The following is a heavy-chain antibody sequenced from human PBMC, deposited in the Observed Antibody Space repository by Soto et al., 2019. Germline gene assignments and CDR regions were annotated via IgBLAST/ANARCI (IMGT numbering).Heavy chain of an antibody. Sequence: QVQLQESGPGLVKPSETLSLTCTVSGGSISSYYWSWIRQPPGKGLEWIAYIYYTGSTNYNPSLKSRVTLSADTSKNQFALKLSSVTAADTAMYYGARVDSSGSYFDYWCQGTLVTVSS. J-gene: IGHJ4*02. V-gene: IGHV4-59*01. CDR3: ARVDSSGSYFDY. CDR1: GGSISSYY. CDR2: IYYTGST. D-gene: IGHD3-22*01.